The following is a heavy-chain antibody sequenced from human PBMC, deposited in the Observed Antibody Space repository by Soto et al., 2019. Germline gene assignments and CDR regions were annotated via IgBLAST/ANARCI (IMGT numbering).Heavy chain of an antibody. D-gene: IGHD2-21*01. CDR1: GFTLSDHY. J-gene: IGHJ4*02. Sequence: GGSLRLSCAASGFTLSDHYMDWVRQAPGKGLEWVGRTRNKANNYRTEYAASVKGRFTISRDDSQNSLYLQMSTLKTEDTAVYFGARENTRYSHDYWGRGPLVTVPS. CDR3: ARENTRYSHDY. CDR2: TRNKANNYRT. V-gene: IGHV3-72*01.